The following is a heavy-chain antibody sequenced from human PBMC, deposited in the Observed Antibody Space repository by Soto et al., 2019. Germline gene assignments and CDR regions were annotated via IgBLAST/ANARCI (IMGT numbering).Heavy chain of an antibody. CDR2: IYYSGST. J-gene: IGHJ5*02. CDR1: GGSISSYY. CDR3: ARQRTTYPRSNWFDP. D-gene: IGHD1-1*01. V-gene: IGHV4-59*01. Sequence: PSXTLSLTCTVSGGSISSYYWSWIRQPPVKGLEWIGYIYYSGSTNYNPSLKSRVTISVDTSKNQFSLKLSSVTAADTAVYYCARQRTTYPRSNWFDPWGQGTLVTVSS.